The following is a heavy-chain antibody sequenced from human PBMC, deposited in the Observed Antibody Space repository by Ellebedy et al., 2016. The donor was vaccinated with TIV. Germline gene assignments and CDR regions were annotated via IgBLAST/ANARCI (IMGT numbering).Heavy chain of an antibody. CDR1: GGSISSYY. CDR3: ARLGMGELSRG. D-gene: IGHD3-16*02. J-gene: IGHJ4*02. V-gene: IGHV4-59*12. Sequence: MPSETLSLTCTVSGGSISSYYWSWIRQPPGKGLEWIGYIYYSGSTNYNPSLKSRVTISVDTSKNQFSLKLSSVTAADTAVYYCARLGMGELSRGWGQGTLVTVSS. CDR2: IYYSGST.